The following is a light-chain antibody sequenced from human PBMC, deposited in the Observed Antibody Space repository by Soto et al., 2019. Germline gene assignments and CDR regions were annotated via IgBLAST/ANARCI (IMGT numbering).Light chain of an antibody. CDR2: GAS. V-gene: IGKV3-15*01. J-gene: IGKJ4*01. Sequence: EIVMTQSPATLSVSPGERATLSCRASQSVSNNLAWYQQKPGQAPRLLIYGASTRATGIPARFSGSGSGTEFTLTISSLQSEDFAVHYCQQYNPWSPLTFGGGTKVETK. CDR1: QSVSNN. CDR3: QQYNPWSPLT.